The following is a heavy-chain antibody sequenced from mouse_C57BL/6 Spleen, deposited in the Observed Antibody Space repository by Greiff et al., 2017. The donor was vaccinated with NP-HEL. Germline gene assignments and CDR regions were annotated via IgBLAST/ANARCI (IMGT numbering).Heavy chain of an antibody. V-gene: IGHV1-59*01. Sequence: QVQLKQPGAELVRPGTSVKLSCKASGYTFPSYWMHWVKQRPGPGLEWIGVIDPSDSYTTYNQKFKGKATLTVDTSSSTAYMQLSSLTSEDSAVYYCARGMSYWYFDVWGTGTTVTVSS. CDR1: GYTFPSYW. CDR3: ARGMSYWYFDV. D-gene: IGHD2-10*02. J-gene: IGHJ1*03. CDR2: IDPSDSYT.